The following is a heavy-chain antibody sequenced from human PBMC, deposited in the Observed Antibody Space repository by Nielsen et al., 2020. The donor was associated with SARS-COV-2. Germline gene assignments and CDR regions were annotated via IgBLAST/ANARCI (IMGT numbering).Heavy chain of an antibody. D-gene: IGHD5-18*01. CDR1: GGSSSGYY. CDR2: INHSGST. V-gene: IGHV4-34*01. Sequence: SETLSLTCAVYGGSSSGYYWSWIRQPPGKGLEWIGEINHSGSTNYNPSLKSRVTMSVDTSKNQFSLNLNSVTAADTGVYYCVRGRTGHSFGLGLDPWGQGTLVTVSS. J-gene: IGHJ5*02. CDR3: VRGRTGHSFGLGLDP.